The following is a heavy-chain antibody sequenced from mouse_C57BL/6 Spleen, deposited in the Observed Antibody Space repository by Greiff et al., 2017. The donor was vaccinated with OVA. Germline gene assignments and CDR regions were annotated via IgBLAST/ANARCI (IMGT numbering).Heavy chain of an antibody. Sequence: VQLQQSGAELVKPGASVKISCKASGYAFSSYWMNWVKQRPGKGLEWIGQIYPGDGDTNYNGKFKGKATLTADKSSSTAYMQLSSLTSGDSAVYFCAREGITTVVATRYFDVWGTGTTVTVSS. J-gene: IGHJ1*03. D-gene: IGHD1-1*01. CDR1: GYAFSSYW. V-gene: IGHV1-80*01. CDR3: AREGITTVVATRYFDV. CDR2: IYPGDGDT.